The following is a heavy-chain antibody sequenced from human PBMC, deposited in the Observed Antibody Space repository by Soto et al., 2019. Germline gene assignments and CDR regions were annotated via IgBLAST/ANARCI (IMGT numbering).Heavy chain of an antibody. CDR3: ARAAYYYDSSGYYPGDY. CDR1: GYTFTSYL. D-gene: IGHD3-22*01. V-gene: IGHV1-18*01. CDR2: ISVNNGNT. Sequence: GASVKVSCKASGYTFTSYLISWVRQAPGQGLEWMGWISVNNGNTNYAQKLQGRVTMTTDTSTSTAYMEVSSLRSEDTAVYYCARAAYYYDSSGYYPGDYWG. J-gene: IGHJ4*01.